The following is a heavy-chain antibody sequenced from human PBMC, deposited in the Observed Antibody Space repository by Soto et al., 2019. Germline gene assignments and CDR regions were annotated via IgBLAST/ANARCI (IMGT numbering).Heavy chain of an antibody. CDR2: IYYSGST. CDR1: GGSISSSSYY. D-gene: IGHD3-3*01. J-gene: IGHJ6*02. V-gene: IGHV4-39*01. Sequence: SETLSLTCTVSGGSISSSSYYWGWIRQPPGKGLEWIGSIYYSGSTYYNPSLKSRVTISVDTSKNQFSLKLSSVTAADTAVYYCARAYDFRSGGQKYYYYGMDVWGQGTTVTVSS. CDR3: ARAYDFRSGGQKYYYYGMDV.